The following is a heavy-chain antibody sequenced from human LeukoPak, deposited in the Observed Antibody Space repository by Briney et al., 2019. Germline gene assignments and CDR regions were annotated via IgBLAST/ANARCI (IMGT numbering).Heavy chain of an antibody. V-gene: IGHV4-34*01. J-gene: IGHJ4*02. CDR3: ARGRKYGYGYDY. CDR2: INHSGST. CDR1: GGSFSGHY. D-gene: IGHD5-18*01. Sequence: SETLSLTCAVYGGSFSGHYWSWIRQPPGKGLEWIGEINHSGSTNYNPSLKSRVTISVDTSKNQFSLKLSSVTAADTAVYYCARGRKYGYGYDYWGQGTLVTVSS.